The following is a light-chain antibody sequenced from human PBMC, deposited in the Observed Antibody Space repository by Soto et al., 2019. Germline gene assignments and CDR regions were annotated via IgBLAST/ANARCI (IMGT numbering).Light chain of an antibody. CDR1: QSISSN. J-gene: IGKJ3*01. Sequence: EIVMTQSPATLSMSPGARATLSCRASQSISSNLAWYQQKPGQAPRLLIYGASTRATGIPATFSGSGSGTEFTLNISSLQSEDFAVYYCQQYNNWPFTFGPGTKVDIK. CDR2: GAS. CDR3: QQYNNWPFT. V-gene: IGKV3-15*01.